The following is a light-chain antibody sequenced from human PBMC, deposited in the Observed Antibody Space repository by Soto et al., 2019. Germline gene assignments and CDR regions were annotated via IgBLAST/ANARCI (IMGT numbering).Light chain of an antibody. CDR1: SANIALNP. Sequence: QSALTQPPSASGTPGQRVTISCSGTSANIALNPVNWYLHLPGTAPKLLVYDNNKRPAGVPGRFSASKSGASASLAISGLQPDDEAYYYCAAWDDSLDRYVFGAGTKVTVL. CDR3: AAWDDSLDRYV. CDR2: DNN. V-gene: IGLV1-44*01. J-gene: IGLJ1*01.